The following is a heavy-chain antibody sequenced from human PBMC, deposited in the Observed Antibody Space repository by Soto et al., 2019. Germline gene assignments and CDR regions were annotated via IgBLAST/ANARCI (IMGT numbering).Heavy chain of an antibody. CDR1: DGSSNNYY. CDR3: ARGGLILGVLYY. J-gene: IGHJ4*02. Sequence: QVQLQQWGAGLLKPSETLSLTCAVYDGSSNNYYWSWIRQHPGKGLEWIGEINHSGSTNYNAYLKSRVTISEATSKKQFSLELRCVTAADKAVYYCARGGLILGVLYYWGQGTLVTVSS. V-gene: IGHV4-34*01. D-gene: IGHD3-10*01. CDR2: INHSGST.